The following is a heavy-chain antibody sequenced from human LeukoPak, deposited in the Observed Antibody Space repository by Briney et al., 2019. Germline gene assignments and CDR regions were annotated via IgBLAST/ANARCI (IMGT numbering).Heavy chain of an antibody. D-gene: IGHD2-2*01. CDR2: INPSGGST. J-gene: IGHJ3*02. CDR1: GYTFTRYY. Sequence: ASVKVSCMSSGYTFTRYYMQSVRQAPGQGLEWVGIINPSGGSTSYAQKFQGRVTMTRDTSTSTVYMELSSLRSEDTAVYYCASSVYQSRVVPVQNAFDIWGQGTMVTVSS. V-gene: IGHV1-46*01. CDR3: ASSVYQSRVVPVQNAFDI.